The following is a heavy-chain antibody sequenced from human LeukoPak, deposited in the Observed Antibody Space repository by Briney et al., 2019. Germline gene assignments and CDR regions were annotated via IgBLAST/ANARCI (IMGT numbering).Heavy chain of an antibody. Sequence: ASVKVSCKASGYTFTRYDINCVRQAPGQGLEWLGWMNLNNGNTGYAQKFQGRVTMTRSTSIDTAYMELNPSTSYDPAAYYCARGFYYYGLDVWGQGTTVTVSS. CDR2: MNLNNGNT. CDR1: GYTFTRYD. J-gene: IGHJ6*02. CDR3: ARGFYYYGLDV. V-gene: IGHV1-8*01.